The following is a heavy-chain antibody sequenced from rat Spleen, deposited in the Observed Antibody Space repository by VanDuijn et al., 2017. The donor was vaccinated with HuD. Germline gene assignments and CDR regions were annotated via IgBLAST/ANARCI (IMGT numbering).Heavy chain of an antibody. CDR3: TRHGGLRNWFAY. Sequence: EVQLVESGGGLVQPGRSLKLSCVASGFTFNKFWMTWIRQAPGKGLDWVASITNAGGRTYYQDSVKGRFTISRDDAKNTQYLQMDSLRSEDTATYYCTRHGGLRNWFAYWGQGTLVTVSS. D-gene: IGHD1-11*01. J-gene: IGHJ3*01. CDR2: ITNAGGRT. CDR1: GFTFNKFW. V-gene: IGHV5-31*01.